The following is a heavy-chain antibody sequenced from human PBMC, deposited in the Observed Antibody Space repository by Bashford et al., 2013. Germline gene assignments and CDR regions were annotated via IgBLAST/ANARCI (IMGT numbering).Heavy chain of an antibody. Sequence: SETLSLTCSVSGAPIRGLPYHWSWIRQPAGKGLEWIGRINRDGSTNYSPSLTSRVTISVDTSTNQFSLKLSSVTAADTAVYYCARHLGYCINGLCYSCSGGSCYAFDYWAREPWSPSPQ. CDR1: GAPIRGLPYH. CDR2: INRDGST. D-gene: IGHD2-8*01. V-gene: IGHV4-61*02. J-gene: IGHJ4*02. CDR3: ARHLGYCINGLCYSCSGGSCYAFDY.